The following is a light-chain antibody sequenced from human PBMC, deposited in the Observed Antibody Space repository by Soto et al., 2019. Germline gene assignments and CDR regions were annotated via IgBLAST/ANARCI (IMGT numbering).Light chain of an antibody. V-gene: IGKV3-11*01. CDR2: DAS. CDR1: QSVSSY. Sequence: EIVLTQSPATLSLSPREKDTLSCRASQSVSSYLAWYQQKPGQAPRLLIYDASNRATGIPARFSGSGSGTDFTLTISSLEPEDFAVYYCQQRSNWPALTFGGGTKVDIK. CDR3: QQRSNWPALT. J-gene: IGKJ4*01.